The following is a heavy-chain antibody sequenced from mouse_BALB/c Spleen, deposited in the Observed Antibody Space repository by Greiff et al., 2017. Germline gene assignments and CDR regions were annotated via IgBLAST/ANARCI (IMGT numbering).Heavy chain of an antibody. CDR2: INPSSGYT. CDR3: AKEGRYEAMDY. V-gene: IGHV1-4*01. D-gene: IGHD2-10*02. J-gene: IGHJ4*01. Sequence: QVQLQQSGAELARPGASVKMSCKASGYTFTSYTMHWVKQRPGQGLEWIGYINPSSGYTNYNQKFKDKATLTADKSSSTAYMQLSSLTSEDSAVYYCAKEGRYEAMDYWGQGTSVTVSS. CDR1: GYTFTSYT.